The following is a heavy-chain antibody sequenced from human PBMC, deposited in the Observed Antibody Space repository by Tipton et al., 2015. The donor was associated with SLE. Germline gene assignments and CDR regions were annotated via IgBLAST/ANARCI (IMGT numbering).Heavy chain of an antibody. Sequence: TLSLTCDVSGDSIRRGPHYYNWIRQHPGKGLEWIGYIYYSGATHYNPSLRGRIAISLDTSQNQFSLKLSYLTAADTAVYYCARGRGVMPMTWDVWGQGTPVTVSS. V-gene: IGHV4-31*11. CDR1: GDSIRRGPHY. CDR2: IYYSGAT. J-gene: IGHJ6*02. CDR3: ARGRGVMPMTWDV. D-gene: IGHD2-2*01.